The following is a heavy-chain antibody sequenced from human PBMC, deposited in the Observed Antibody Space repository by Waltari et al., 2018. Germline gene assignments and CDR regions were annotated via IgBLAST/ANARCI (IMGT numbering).Heavy chain of an antibody. J-gene: IGHJ3*02. CDR1: GGCISSGGYY. CDR3: AREWDHYDNSGKGAFEI. D-gene: IGHD3-22*01. Sequence: QVQLQESGPGLVKPSQTLSLTCIVHGGCISSGGYYWSWIRQPARKGLEWVGRVFTSGLTNYNPSLKSRVTVSLDTSKNHFSLNLSSVTAADTAVYYCAREWDHYDNSGKGAFEIWGQGTLVTVSS. CDR2: VFTSGLT. V-gene: IGHV4-61*02.